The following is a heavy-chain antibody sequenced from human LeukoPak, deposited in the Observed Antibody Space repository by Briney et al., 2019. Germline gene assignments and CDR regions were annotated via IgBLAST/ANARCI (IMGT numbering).Heavy chain of an antibody. Sequence: GGSLRLSCAASGFTFSSYSMNWVRQAPGKGLEWVSYISSSSSTIYYADSVKGRFTISRDNAKNSLYLQMNSLRAEDTAVYYCARGYYDILTGYDFDYFDYWGQGTLVTVSS. J-gene: IGHJ4*02. D-gene: IGHD3-9*01. CDR3: ARGYYDILTGYDFDYFDY. CDR2: ISSSSSTI. V-gene: IGHV3-48*01. CDR1: GFTFSSYS.